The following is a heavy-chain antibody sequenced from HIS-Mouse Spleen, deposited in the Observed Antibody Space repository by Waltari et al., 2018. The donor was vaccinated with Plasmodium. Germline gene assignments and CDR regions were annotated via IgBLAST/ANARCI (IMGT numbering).Heavy chain of an antibody. CDR1: GFTLSSYG. Sequence: QVQLVESGGGVVQPGRSLRLPCAASGFTLSSYGMPWVRQAPGKGLEWVAVISHDGSNKYYADSVKGRFTISRDNSKNTLYLQMNSLRAEDTAVYYCAKEGYSSGVFFFDYWGQGTLVTVSS. V-gene: IGHV3-30*18. J-gene: IGHJ4*02. CDR2: ISHDGSNK. CDR3: AKEGYSSGVFFFDY. D-gene: IGHD6-19*01.